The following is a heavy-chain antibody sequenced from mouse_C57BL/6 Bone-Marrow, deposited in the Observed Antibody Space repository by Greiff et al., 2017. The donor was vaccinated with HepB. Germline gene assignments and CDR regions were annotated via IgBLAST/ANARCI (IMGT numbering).Heavy chain of an antibody. CDR3: ARSLYAMDY. J-gene: IGHJ4*01. Sequence: EVHLVESGGGLVKPGGSLKLSCAASGFTFSSYGMSWVRQTPDKRLEWVATISSGGSYTYYPDSVKGRFTISRDNAKNTLYLQMSSLKSEDTAMYYCARSLYAMDYWGQGTSVTVSS. V-gene: IGHV5-6*01. CDR2: ISSGGSYT. CDR1: GFTFSSYG. D-gene: IGHD6-2*01.